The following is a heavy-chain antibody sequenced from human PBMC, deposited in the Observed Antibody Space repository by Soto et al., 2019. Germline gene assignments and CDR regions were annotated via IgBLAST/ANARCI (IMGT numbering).Heavy chain of an antibody. Sequence: GASVKVSCKASGYTFTSYDINWVRQATGQGLEWMGWMNPNSGNTGYAQKFQGRVTMTRNTSISTAYMELSSLRSEDTAVYYCARGSPHYVFWSGYYKNYYYLDVWGKGTTVTVSS. D-gene: IGHD3-3*01. J-gene: IGHJ6*03. CDR2: MNPNSGNT. V-gene: IGHV1-8*01. CDR1: GYTFTSYD. CDR3: ARGSPHYVFWSGYYKNYYYLDV.